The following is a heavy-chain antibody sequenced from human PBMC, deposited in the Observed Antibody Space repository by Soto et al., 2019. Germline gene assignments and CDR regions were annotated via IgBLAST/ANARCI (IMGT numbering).Heavy chain of an antibody. CDR3: VSLRYFDWTNNWFAP. D-gene: IGHD3-9*01. V-gene: IGHV4-39*01. Sequence: SETLSLTCTVSGGSISSSSYYWGWIRQPPGKGLEWIGSIYYSGSTYYNPSLKSRVTISVDTSKNQFSLKLSSVTAADTAVYYCVSLRYFDWTNNWFAPWGQGTLVTVSS. CDR1: GGSISSSSYY. J-gene: IGHJ5*02. CDR2: IYYSGST.